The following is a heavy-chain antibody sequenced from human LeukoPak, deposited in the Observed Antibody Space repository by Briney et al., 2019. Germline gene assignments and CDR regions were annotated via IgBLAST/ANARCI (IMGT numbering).Heavy chain of an antibody. CDR2: ISGSSSYR. J-gene: IGHJ4*02. D-gene: IGHD4-17*01. Sequence: GGSLPPTCTASGFIFSSFMMSWVRQAPGKGLEWVASISGSSSYRNYADSVKGRFTISRDNAKNSVYLQMNSLRAEETAVYYCARVAYGESALDLWGQGTLITVSS. V-gene: IGHV3-21*01. CDR3: ARVAYGESALDL. CDR1: GFIFSSFM.